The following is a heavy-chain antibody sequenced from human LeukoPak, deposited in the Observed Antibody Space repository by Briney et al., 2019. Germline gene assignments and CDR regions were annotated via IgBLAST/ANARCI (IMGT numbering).Heavy chain of an antibody. CDR2: IYYSGST. CDR1: GGSISSSSYY. V-gene: IGHV4-39*01. J-gene: IGHJ2*01. CDR3: ARTFNDYGSYWYFDL. D-gene: IGHD4-17*01. Sequence: SETLSLTCTVSGGSISSSSYYWGWIRQPPGKGLEWIGSIYYSGSTYYNPSLKSRVTISVDTSKNQFSLKLSSVTAADTAVYYCARTFNDYGSYWYFDLWGRGTLVTVSS.